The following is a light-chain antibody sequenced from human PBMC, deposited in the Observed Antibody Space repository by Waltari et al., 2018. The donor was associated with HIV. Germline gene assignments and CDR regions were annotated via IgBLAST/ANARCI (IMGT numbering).Light chain of an antibody. J-gene: IGLJ3*02. V-gene: IGLV10-54*04. CDR1: KNNVDHQG. CDR3: AAWDTSLGGWV. CDR2: RNN. Sequence: QAGLTQPPSLSKDLRQTATLTCTGDKNNVDHQGAAWLKHRQGHPPKLLFYRNNNRPSGIPDRFSAFRSGNTASLNISGLLADDEADYFCAAWDTSLGGWVFGGGTQLTAL.